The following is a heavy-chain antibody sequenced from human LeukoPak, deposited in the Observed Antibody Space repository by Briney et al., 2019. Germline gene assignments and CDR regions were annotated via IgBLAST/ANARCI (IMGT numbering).Heavy chain of an antibody. CDR1: GGSISSYY. Sequence: RASETLSLTCTVSGGSISSYYWSWIRQHPGKGLEWIGYIYYSGSTYYNPSLKSRVTISVDTSKNQFSLKLSSVTAADTAVYYCARDQGPIVGDLSGWYFDLWGRGTLVTVSS. D-gene: IGHD3-22*01. CDR2: IYYSGST. J-gene: IGHJ2*01. V-gene: IGHV4-59*06. CDR3: ARDQGPIVGDLSGWYFDL.